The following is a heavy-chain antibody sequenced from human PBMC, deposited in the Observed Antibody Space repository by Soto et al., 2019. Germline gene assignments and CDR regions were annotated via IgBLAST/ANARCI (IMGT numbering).Heavy chain of an antibody. J-gene: IGHJ4*02. Sequence: QVQLVESGGGVVQPGRSLRLSCAASGFTFSSYGMHWVRQAPGKGLAWVAVISYDGSNKYYADSVKGRFTISRDNSKNTLYLQMNSLRAEDTAVYYCAKNDGYSYGYIPDYWGQGTLVTVSS. CDR1: GFTFSSYG. CDR2: ISYDGSNK. V-gene: IGHV3-30*18. D-gene: IGHD5-18*01. CDR3: AKNDGYSYGYIPDY.